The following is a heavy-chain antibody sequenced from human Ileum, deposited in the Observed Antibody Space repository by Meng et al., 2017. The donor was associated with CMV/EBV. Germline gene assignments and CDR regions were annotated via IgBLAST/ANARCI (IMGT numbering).Heavy chain of an antibody. CDR1: GFTFSSYW. J-gene: IGHJ4*02. V-gene: IGHV3-74*01. D-gene: IGHD1-14*01. CDR3: AAGFNRADY. Sequence: GESLKISCAASGFTFSSYWMHWVRQAPGKGLLWVSRISTDGNSATYADSVKGRFNISRDNAKNTLYLQMSNLRAEDTAVYYCAAGFNRADYWGQGTLVTVSS. CDR2: ISTDGNSA.